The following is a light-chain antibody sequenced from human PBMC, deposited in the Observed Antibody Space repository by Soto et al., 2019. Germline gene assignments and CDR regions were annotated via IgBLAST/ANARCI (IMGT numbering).Light chain of an antibody. J-gene: IGKJ5*01. Sequence: DIQMTQSPSSLSASVGDRVTITCQASQDITNFLNWFQQKPGKAPKLLIYDASSWETGVPSRFSGSGTGTNFTFTISSLQPEDIATYYFQQYYNLITFGQGTRLEIK. CDR2: DAS. V-gene: IGKV1-33*01. CDR3: QQYYNLIT. CDR1: QDITNF.